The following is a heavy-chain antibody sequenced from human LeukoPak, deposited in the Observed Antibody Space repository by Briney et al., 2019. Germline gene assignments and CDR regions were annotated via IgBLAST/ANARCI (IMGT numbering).Heavy chain of an antibody. CDR2: IYHSGST. Sequence: SQTLSLTCTVSGGSISSGGYYWSWIRQPPGKGLEWIGYIYHSGSTYYNPSLKSRVTISVDTSKNQFSLKLSSVTAADTAVYYCDVVGDYDVPVPLSMPYYYYYGMDVWGQGTTVTVSS. CDR1: GGSISSGGYY. J-gene: IGHJ6*02. CDR3: DVVGDYDVPVPLSMPYYYYYGMDV. V-gene: IGHV4-30-2*01. D-gene: IGHD4-17*01.